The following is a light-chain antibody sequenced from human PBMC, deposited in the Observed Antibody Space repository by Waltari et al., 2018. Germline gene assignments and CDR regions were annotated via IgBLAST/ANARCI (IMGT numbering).Light chain of an antibody. CDR2: WAS. J-gene: IGKJ2*01. CDR1: QSVLYNTDNKNY. Sequence: DIVMTQSPDSLPVSLGERATLNCKSSQSVLYNTDNKNYLAWYQQKPGQSPKLLIYWASTRESGVPDRFSGSGSGTDVTLTISGLQADDAAIYFCQQYYDIPVTFGQGTRLEIK. V-gene: IGKV4-1*01. CDR3: QQYYDIPVT.